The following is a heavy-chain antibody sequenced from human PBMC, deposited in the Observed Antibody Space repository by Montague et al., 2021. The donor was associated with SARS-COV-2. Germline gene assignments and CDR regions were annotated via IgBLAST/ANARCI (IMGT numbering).Heavy chain of an antibody. CDR1: GDSISSGNFH. D-gene: IGHD2-21*01. J-gene: IGHJ3*02. CDR3: ARSHAYGDRADAPDI. Sequence: TLSLTCTVSGDSISSGNFHWNWIRQPAGEGPEWIGRMYISGISDYNPSLKSRVTISLDTSKNQVSLKLTSVTAADMAVYYCARSHAYGDRADAPDIWGQGTMVTVSS. V-gene: IGHV4-61*02. CDR2: MYISGIS.